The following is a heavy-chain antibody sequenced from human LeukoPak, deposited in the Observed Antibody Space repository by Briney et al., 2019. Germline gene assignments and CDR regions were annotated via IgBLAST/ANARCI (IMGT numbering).Heavy chain of an antibody. V-gene: IGHV3-23*01. Sequence: GGSLRLSCAASGFTFSSYAMSWVRQAPGKGLELASAISGSGGSTYYADSVKGRFTISRDNSKNTLYLQMNSLRAEDTAVYYCAKGRTAYCSSTSCYTIDYWGQGTLVTVSS. J-gene: IGHJ4*02. D-gene: IGHD2-2*02. CDR2: ISGSGGST. CDR3: AKGRTAYCSSTSCYTIDY. CDR1: GFTFSSYA.